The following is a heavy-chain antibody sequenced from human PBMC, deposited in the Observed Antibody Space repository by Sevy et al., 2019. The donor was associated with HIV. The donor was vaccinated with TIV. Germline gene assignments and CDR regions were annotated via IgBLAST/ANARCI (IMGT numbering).Heavy chain of an antibody. J-gene: IGHJ4*02. CDR3: ARDFERSSSIPFDY. CDR1: GYTFTGYY. V-gene: IGHV1-2*06. D-gene: IGHD6-6*01. CDR2: INPNSGGT. Sequence: ASVKVSCKASGYTFTGYYMHWVRQAPGQGLEWMGRINPNSGGTNYAQKFQGRVTMTRDTSISTAYMELSRLRSDDTAVYYCARDFERSSSIPFDYWGQGTLVTVSS.